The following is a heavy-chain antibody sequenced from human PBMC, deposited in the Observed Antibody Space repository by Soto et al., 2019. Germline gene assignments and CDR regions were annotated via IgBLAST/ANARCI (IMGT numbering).Heavy chain of an antibody. J-gene: IGHJ4*02. V-gene: IGHV1-24*01. CDR2: FDPEDGET. Sequence: ASVKVSCKVSGYTLTELSMHWVRQAPGKGLEWMGGFDPEDGETIYAQKFQGRVTMTEDTSTDTAYMELSSLRSEDTAVYYCATGAYDSSGYTEYYFDYWGQGTLVTVSS. CDR3: ATGAYDSSGYTEYYFDY. D-gene: IGHD3-22*01. CDR1: GYTLTELS.